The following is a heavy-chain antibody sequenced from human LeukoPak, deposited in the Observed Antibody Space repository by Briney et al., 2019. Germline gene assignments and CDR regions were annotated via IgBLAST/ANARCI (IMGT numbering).Heavy chain of an antibody. CDR3: AREEWLSYYYFDY. CDR1: GFTFSSYW. CDR2: IKQDGSEK. D-gene: IGHD3-3*01. V-gene: IGHV3-7*01. Sequence: PGGSLRLSCAASGFTFSSYWMSWVRQAPGKGLEWVANIKQDGSEKYYVDSVKGRFTISRDNAKNSLYLQMNSPRAEDTAVYYCAREEWLSYYYFDYWGQGTLVTVSS. J-gene: IGHJ4*02.